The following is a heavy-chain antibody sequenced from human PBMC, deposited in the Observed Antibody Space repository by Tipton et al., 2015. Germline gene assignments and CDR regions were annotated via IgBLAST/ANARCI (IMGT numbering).Heavy chain of an antibody. J-gene: IGHJ4*02. V-gene: IGHV4-59*01. CDR2: IYYSGT. CDR3: ARSITGDFDY. D-gene: IGHD1-14*01. Sequence: LRLSCSVSGGSISTYFWTWIRQPPGKGLEWIGYIYYSGTNYNPSLRSRVTISLDTSKKQFSLKLSSVTAADTAVYYCARSITGDFDYWGPGTLVTVSS. CDR1: GGSISTYF.